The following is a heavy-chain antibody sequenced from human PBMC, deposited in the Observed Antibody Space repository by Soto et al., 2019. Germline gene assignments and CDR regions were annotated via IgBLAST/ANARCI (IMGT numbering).Heavy chain of an antibody. CDR2: IYSDAGGGST. J-gene: IGHJ3*01. V-gene: IGHV3-66*01. D-gene: IGHD3-22*01. CDR1: GFTVSSNY. CDR3: SRDQLYYNDISGRPLNAFDV. Sequence: GGSLRLSCAASGFTVSSNYMRWVRQAPGKGLEWVSAIYSDAGGGSTYYADSVKGRFTISRDNAKNSLYLQMNSLRAEDTAVYYCSRDQLYYNDISGRPLNAFDVWGQGTMVTVSS.